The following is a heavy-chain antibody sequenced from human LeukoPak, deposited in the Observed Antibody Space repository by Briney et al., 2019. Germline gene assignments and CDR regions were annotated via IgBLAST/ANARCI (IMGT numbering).Heavy chain of an antibody. J-gene: IGHJ4*02. D-gene: IGHD3-10*01. CDR3: ARDVYGSGGYYIDY. V-gene: IGHV3-21*01. CDR2: ISGISS. Sequence: KPGGSLRLSCAASGFTFSSYSLNWVRQAPGKGLEWVSCISGISSYYADSVKGRFTISRDNAKNSLYLQMNSLRAEDTAVYYCARDVYGSGGYYIDYWGQGTLVTVSS. CDR1: GFTFSSYS.